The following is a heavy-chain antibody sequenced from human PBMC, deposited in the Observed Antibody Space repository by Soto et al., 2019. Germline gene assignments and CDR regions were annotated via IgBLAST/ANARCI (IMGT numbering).Heavy chain of an antibody. J-gene: IGHJ5*02. Sequence: SETLFLTCAVSSGSIISSKWLSWVRQPPGKGLEWIGEIYHSGSTNYNPSLKSRVTISVDKSKNQFSLKLSSVTAADTAVYYCARGIYCSGGSCYSNSWFDPWGQGTLVTVSS. CDR1: SGSIISSKW. V-gene: IGHV4-4*02. CDR2: IYHSGST. CDR3: ARGIYCSGGSCYSNSWFDP. D-gene: IGHD2-15*01.